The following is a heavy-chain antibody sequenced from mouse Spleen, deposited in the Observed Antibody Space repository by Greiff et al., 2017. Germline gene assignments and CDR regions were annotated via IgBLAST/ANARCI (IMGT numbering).Heavy chain of an antibody. CDR3: ARHEDYRYDGDWFAY. Sequence: EVQVVESGGGLVKLGGSLKLSCAASGFTFSSYAMSWVRQTPEKRLEWVATISSGGGTTYYPDSVKGRFTISRDNAKNTLYLQMSSLKSEDTAMYYCARHEDYRYDGDWFAYWGQGTLVTVSA. CDR2: ISSGGGTT. V-gene: IGHV5-9-3*01. D-gene: IGHD2-14*01. CDR1: GFTFSSYA. J-gene: IGHJ3*01.